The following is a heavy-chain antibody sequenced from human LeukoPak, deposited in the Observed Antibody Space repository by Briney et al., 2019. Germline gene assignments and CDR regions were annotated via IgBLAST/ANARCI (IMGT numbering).Heavy chain of an antibody. Sequence: PSETLSLTCTVSSGSISTSNYYWGWVRQPPGKALEWIGNIFYSGSTYYSPSLKSRVTISLDTSRNQFSLKLSSVTAADTAVYYCARERDFSGLFDYWGQGTLVTVSS. CDR2: IFYSGST. CDR1: SGSISTSNYY. D-gene: IGHD3-10*01. V-gene: IGHV4-39*07. CDR3: ARERDFSGLFDY. J-gene: IGHJ4*02.